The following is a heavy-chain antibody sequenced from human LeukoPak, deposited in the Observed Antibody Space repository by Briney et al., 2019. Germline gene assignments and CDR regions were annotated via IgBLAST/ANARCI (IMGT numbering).Heavy chain of an antibody. D-gene: IGHD2-15*01. V-gene: IGHV3-53*01. CDR2: IYSGGST. J-gene: IGHJ4*01. Sequence: GGSLRLSCAASGFIVSSNYMSWVRQAPGKGLEWVSVIYSGGSTYYADSVKGRFTISRDNSKNTLYLQMNSLRAEDTAVYYCAKARVVVVDYWGQGTLVTVSS. CDR1: GFIVSSNY. CDR3: AKARVVVVDY.